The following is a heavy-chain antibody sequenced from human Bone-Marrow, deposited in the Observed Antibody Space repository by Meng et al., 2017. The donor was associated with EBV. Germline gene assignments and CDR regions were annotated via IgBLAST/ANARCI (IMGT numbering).Heavy chain of an antibody. CDR2: INYSGST. Sequence: QLQRTDWGAGMLQPSQSLSLAFAGYGGSFSGYDWSWIRQPPGKGLEWIGEINYSGSTNYNPSLKSRVTISVDTSKNQFSLKLSSVTAADTAVYYCASTGPVLPFDPWGQGTLVTVSS. J-gene: IGHJ5*02. CDR3: ASTGPVLPFDP. V-gene: IGHV4-34*01. D-gene: IGHD2-8*01. CDR1: GGSFSGYD.